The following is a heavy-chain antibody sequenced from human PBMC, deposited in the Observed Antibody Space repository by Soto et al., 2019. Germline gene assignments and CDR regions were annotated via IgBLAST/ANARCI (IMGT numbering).Heavy chain of an antibody. CDR3: AISTWSLSYFGMDV. CDR2: ISSYSGQT. CDR1: GYNFSDYG. Sequence: GASVKVSCKASGYNFSDYGVNWVRQDPGQGLEWMGWISSYSGQTMIPRKFQGRVTMTTDTPTSTGYMELRGLTSDDTALYYCAISTWSLSYFGMDVWGQGTTVTVSS. V-gene: IGHV1-18*04. J-gene: IGHJ6*02. D-gene: IGHD3-3*01.